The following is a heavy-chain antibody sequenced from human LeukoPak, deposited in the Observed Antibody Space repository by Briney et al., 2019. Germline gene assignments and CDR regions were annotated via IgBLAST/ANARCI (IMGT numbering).Heavy chain of an antibody. D-gene: IGHD5-24*01. CDR2: ISSSSYI. CDR3: ARDRDFDY. Sequence: TTGGSLRLSCAASGFTFSSYAMSWVRQAPGKGLEWVSSISSSSYIYYADSVKGRFTISRDNAKNSLYLQMNSLRVEDTAVYYCARDRDFDYWGQGTLVTVSS. J-gene: IGHJ4*02. V-gene: IGHV3-21*01. CDR1: GFTFSSYA.